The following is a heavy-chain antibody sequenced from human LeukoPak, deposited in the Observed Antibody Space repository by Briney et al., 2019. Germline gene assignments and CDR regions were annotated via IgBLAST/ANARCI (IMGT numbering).Heavy chain of an antibody. J-gene: IGHJ4*02. CDR1: GFTFSSYS. Sequence: GGSLRLSCAASGFTFSSYSMNWVRQAPGKGLEWVSSISSSSSYIYYADSVKGRFTISRDNAKNSLYLQMNSLRAEDTAVYYCARDSDYYDSSGYYYAPDYWGQGTLVTVSS. D-gene: IGHD3-22*01. CDR2: ISSSSSYI. CDR3: ARDSDYYDSSGYYYAPDY. V-gene: IGHV3-21*01.